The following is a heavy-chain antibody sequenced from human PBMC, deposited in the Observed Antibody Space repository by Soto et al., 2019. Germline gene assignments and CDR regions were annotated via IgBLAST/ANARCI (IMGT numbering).Heavy chain of an antibody. Sequence: GGSLRLSCAASGFIVSGNYMSWVRQAPGKGLEWVSVIYSGGNTYYADSLKGRFTISRDNSRNTLYLQMNSLRAEDTAVYYCARESEDLTSNFDYWGQGTLVTVSS. J-gene: IGHJ4*02. CDR3: ARESEDLTSNFDY. V-gene: IGHV3-53*01. CDR1: GFIVSGNY. CDR2: IYSGGNT.